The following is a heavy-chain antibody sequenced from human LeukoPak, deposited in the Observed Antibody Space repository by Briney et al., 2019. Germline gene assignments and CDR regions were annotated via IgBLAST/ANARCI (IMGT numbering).Heavy chain of an antibody. Sequence: GSLRLSCAASGFTFSSYWMSWVRQAPGKGLEWVANIKQDGSEKYYVDSVKGRFTISRDNAKNSLYLQMNSLRAEDTAVYYCARVRSAYGSGIFDYWGQGTLVTVSS. CDR3: ARVRSAYGSGIFDY. CDR1: GFTFSSYW. J-gene: IGHJ4*02. V-gene: IGHV3-7*01. CDR2: IKQDGSEK. D-gene: IGHD3-10*01.